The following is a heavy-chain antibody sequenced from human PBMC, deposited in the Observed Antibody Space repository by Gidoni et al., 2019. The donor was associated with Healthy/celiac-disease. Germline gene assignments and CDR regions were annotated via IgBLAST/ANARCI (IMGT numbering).Heavy chain of an antibody. CDR3: ARRYCTGGSCYYTFDS. D-gene: IGHD2-15*01. CDR2: NYYSGNT. J-gene: IGHJ4*02. Sequence: QLQLQESGPGLVKPSETLSLTCTVPGGSISSTTYYGGWVRQPPGKGLEWIGTNYYSGNTYYNPTLKDRVTISVDTSRNQLSLKLRSVTAADTAVYYCARRYCTGGSCYYTFDSWGQGTLVTVSS. V-gene: IGHV4-39*01. CDR1: GGSISSTTYY.